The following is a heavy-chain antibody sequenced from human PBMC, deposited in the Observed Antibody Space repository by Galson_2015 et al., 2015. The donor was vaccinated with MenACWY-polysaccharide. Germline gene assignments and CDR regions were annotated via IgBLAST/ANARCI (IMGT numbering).Heavy chain of an antibody. CDR3: ARITGGEYFQY. CDR1: GYSFTSYW. D-gene: IGHD3-10*01. Sequence: QSGAEVKKPGESLTISCKGLGYSFTSYWIGWVRQMPGKGLEWMGIIYPGGSDARFNPSFQGQVTMSVDKSISTAYLQWNSLEASDTAIYYCARITGGEYFQYWGQGALVTV. CDR2: IYPGGSDA. V-gene: IGHV5-51*03. J-gene: IGHJ1*01.